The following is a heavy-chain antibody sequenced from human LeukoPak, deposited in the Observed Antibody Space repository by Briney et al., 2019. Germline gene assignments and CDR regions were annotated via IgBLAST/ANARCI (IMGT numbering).Heavy chain of an antibody. D-gene: IGHD1-26*01. CDR2: IRYDGSNK. V-gene: IGHV3-30*02. J-gene: IGHJ4*02. CDR1: GFTFSSYA. CDR3: AKEWELTY. Sequence: SGGSLRLSCAASGFTFSSYAMHWVRQAPGKGLEWVAFIRYDGSNKSYADSVKGRFTISRDNPRNTLYLQMNSLRAEDTAMYHCAKEWELTYWGQGTLVTVSS.